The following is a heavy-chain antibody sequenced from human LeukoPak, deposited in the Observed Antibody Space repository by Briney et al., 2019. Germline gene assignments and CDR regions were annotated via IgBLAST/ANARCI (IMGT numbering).Heavy chain of an antibody. CDR2: INAGNGNT. Sequence: ASVKASCKASGYTFTSYAMHWVRQAPGQRLEWMGWINAGNGNTKYSQKFQGRVTITRDTSASTAYMELSSLRSEDTAVYYCARELGSSTSYYFDYWGQGTLVTVSS. CDR3: ARELGSSTSYYFDY. J-gene: IGHJ4*02. V-gene: IGHV1-3*01. CDR1: GYTFTSYA. D-gene: IGHD2-2*01.